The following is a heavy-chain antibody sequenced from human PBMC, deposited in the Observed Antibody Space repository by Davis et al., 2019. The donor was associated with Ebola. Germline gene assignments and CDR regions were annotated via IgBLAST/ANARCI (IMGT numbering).Heavy chain of an antibody. J-gene: IGHJ2*01. CDR3: ARVLGGSSFGYFDL. D-gene: IGHD1-26*01. CDR1: GFTFSSYG. CDR2: IWYDGSNK. V-gene: IGHV3-33*01. Sequence: GESLKISCAASGFTFSSYGMHWVRQAPGKGLEWVAGIWYDGSNKYYADSVKGRFPISRDNSKNTLYLQMNSLRAEDTAVYYCARVLGGSSFGYFDLWGRGTLVTVSS.